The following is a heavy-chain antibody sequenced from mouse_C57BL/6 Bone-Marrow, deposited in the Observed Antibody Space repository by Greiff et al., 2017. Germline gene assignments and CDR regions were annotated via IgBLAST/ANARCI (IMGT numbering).Heavy chain of an antibody. V-gene: IGHV14-4*01. CDR3: TSPYFDY. CDR1: GFNINDDY. Sequence: EVQLQQSGAELVRPGASVKLSCTASGFNINDDYMHWVQQTPEQGLEWIAWIDPESGDTEYASQFQGQSTITADKSYNTSYLQLSSLTSEDTAVCECTSPYFDYWGQGTTLTVSS. CDR2: IDPESGDT. J-gene: IGHJ2*01.